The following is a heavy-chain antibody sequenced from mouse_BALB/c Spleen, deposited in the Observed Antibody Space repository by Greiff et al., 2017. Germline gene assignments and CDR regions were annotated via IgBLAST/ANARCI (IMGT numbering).Heavy chain of an antibody. J-gene: IGHJ4*01. CDR1: GFTFSSYA. Sequence: EGKLVESGGGLVKPGGSLKLSCAASGFTFSSYAMSWVRQSPEKRLEWVAEISSGGSYTYYPDTVTGRFTISRDNAKNTLYLEMSSLRSEDTAMYYCARESRSSGSLAMDYWGQGTSVTVSS. CDR2: ISSGGSYT. V-gene: IGHV5-9-4*01. D-gene: IGHD3-1*01. CDR3: ARESRSSGSLAMDY.